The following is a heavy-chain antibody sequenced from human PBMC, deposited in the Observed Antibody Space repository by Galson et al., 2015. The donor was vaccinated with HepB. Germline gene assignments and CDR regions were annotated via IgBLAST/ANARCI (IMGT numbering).Heavy chain of an antibody. CDR3: ARDWAELPTAVDH. V-gene: IGHV3-23*01. D-gene: IGHD3-10*01. J-gene: IGHJ4*02. CDR1: GFTFNKYA. CDR2: ISGGGGST. Sequence: SLRLSCAASGFTFNKYAMSWVRQAPGKGLEWVSAISGGGGSTYYADSVKGRFTISRDNSRNTLYLQMNSLRGDDTALYFCARDWAELPTAVDHWGQGTQVTVSP.